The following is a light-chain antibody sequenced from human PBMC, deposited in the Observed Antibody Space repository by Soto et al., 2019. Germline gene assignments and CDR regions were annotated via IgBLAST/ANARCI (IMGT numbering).Light chain of an antibody. Sequence: DIQMTQSPSSVSASVGDRVTISCRASQGITSWLGWYQQKPGTAPKLLIYKASTLESGVPSRFSGIRSGTEFTLTVSSLQPDDFATYYCQQYNDSFPYAFGQGTKVDIK. V-gene: IGKV1-5*03. CDR2: KAS. CDR3: QQYNDSFPYA. J-gene: IGKJ2*01. CDR1: QGITSW.